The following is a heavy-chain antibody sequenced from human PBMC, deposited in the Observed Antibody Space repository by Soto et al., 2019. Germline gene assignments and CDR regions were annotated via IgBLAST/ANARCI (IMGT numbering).Heavy chain of an antibody. Sequence: ASVKVSCKASGGTFSSYAISWVRQAPGQGLEWMGGIIPIFGTANYAQKFLGRVTITAAEYTVTAYMELSSLRSEDTAVYYCPRAPHYYRSGIYPHPCGQG. CDR2: IIPIFGTA. CDR3: PRAPHYYRSGIYPHP. J-gene: IGHJ5*02. CDR1: GGTFSSYA. V-gene: IGHV1-69*13. D-gene: IGHD3-10*01.